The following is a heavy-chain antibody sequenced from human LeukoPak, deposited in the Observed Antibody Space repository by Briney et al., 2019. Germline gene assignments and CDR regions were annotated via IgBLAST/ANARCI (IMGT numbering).Heavy chain of an antibody. CDR1: RFTFSSYS. CDR3: AREIYYYDGSDYYLLDY. Sequence: GGSLRLSCAASRFTFSSYSMNWVRQAPGKGLEWVSSITSSSSYIYYADSVKGRFTISRDNAKNSLYLQMNSLRAEDTAVYYCAREIYYYDGSDYYLLDYWGQGTLVTVSS. J-gene: IGHJ4*02. D-gene: IGHD3-22*01. CDR2: ITSSSSYI. V-gene: IGHV3-21*01.